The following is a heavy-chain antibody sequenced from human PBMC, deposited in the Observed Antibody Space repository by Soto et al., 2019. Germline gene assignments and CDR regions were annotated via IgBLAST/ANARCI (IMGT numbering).Heavy chain of an antibody. CDR3: ARDREDYYMDV. V-gene: IGHV3-33*01. J-gene: IGHJ6*03. Sequence: GGSLRLSCAASGFTFSSYGMHWVRQASGKGLEWVAVIWYDGSNKYYADSVKGRFTISRDNSKNTLYLQMNSLRAEDTAVYYCARDREDYYMDVWGKGTTVTVSS. CDR1: GFTFSSYG. CDR2: IWYDGSNK.